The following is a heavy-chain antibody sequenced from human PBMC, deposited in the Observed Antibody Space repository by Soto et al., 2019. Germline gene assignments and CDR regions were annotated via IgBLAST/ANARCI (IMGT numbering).Heavy chain of an antibody. D-gene: IGHD7-27*01. CDR1: GYTFTGYY. CDR2: ISPHSGGP. V-gene: IGHV1-2*02. J-gene: IGHJ4*02. CDR3: AREEQTGANYYLDY. Sequence: QVRLVQSGAEVKKPGASVKVSCKASGYTFTGYYIHWVRQAPGQGLEWMGSISPHSGGPNYAQRFQGRVTMTRDTSMTTVYREMSGRTSDDTAVYYCAREEQTGANYYLDYGGQGTLVTVSS.